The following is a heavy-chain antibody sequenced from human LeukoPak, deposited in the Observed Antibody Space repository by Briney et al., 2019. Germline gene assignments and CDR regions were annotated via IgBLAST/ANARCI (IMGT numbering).Heavy chain of an antibody. CDR1: GFAFSNYM. CDR3: LRDLNWSLDQ. CDR2: IKGDGITI. D-gene: IGHD1-20*01. J-gene: IGHJ4*02. V-gene: IGHV3-74*01. Sequence: GGSLSLSCAASGFAFSNYMMHWVRPAPGKGRGWVSRIKGDGITITYADSVKGRFTISRDNAKNTLYLQMTSLRAEETAVYYCLRDLNWSLDQRGKGTLVTVSS.